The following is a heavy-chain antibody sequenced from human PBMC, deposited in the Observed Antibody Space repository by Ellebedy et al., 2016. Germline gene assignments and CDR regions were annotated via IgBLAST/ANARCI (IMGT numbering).Heavy chain of an antibody. CDR2: ITYSGRT. J-gene: IGHJ1*01. CDR3: ARDHRSFWYYH. Sequence: GSLRLSCTVSGDSLSSSSYSWGWIRQPPGEGLEWIGGITYSGRTHYNPSLKSRVTLSVDMSKNQFSLKVPSVSAADTAVYYCARDHRSFWYYHWGQGTVVTVSS. CDR1: GDSLSSSSYS. V-gene: IGHV4-39*07. D-gene: IGHD6-13*01.